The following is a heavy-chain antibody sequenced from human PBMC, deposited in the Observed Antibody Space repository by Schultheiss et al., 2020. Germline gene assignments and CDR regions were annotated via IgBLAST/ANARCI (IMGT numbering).Heavy chain of an antibody. D-gene: IGHD3-22*01. CDR3: ARVLTMTPYYYYGMDV. V-gene: IGHV1-69*05. CDR2: IIPIFGTA. CDR1: GYTFTSYG. J-gene: IGHJ6*02. Sequence: SCKASGYTFTSYGISWVRQAPGQGLEWMGGIIPIFGTANYAQKFQGRVTMTRNTSISTAYMELSSLRSEDTAVYYCARVLTMTPYYYYGMDVWGQGTTVTVSS.